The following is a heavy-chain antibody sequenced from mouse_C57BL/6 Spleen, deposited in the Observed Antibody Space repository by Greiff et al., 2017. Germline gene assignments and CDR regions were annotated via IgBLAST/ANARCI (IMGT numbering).Heavy chain of an antibody. J-gene: IGHJ1*03. V-gene: IGHV1-80*01. CDR1: GYAFSRSW. CDR3: ARSGYYYGSSYWYFDV. CDR2: IYPGDGDT. Sequence: VQLQESGAELVKPGASVKISCKASGYAFSRSWMHWVKQRPGTGLEWIGQIYPGDGDTNYNGKFKGKATLTADKSSSTAYMQLSSLASEDSAVEFCARSGYYYGSSYWYFDVWGTGTTVTVSS. D-gene: IGHD1-1*01.